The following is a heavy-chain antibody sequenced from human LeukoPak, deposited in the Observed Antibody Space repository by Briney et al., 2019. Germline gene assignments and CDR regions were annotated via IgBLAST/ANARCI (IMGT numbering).Heavy chain of an antibody. Sequence: SETLSLTCTVSGGSISSYYWSWIRQPPGKGLEWIGYIYYSGSTNYNPSLKSRVTISVDTSKNQFSLKLSSVTAADTAVYYCARSQGYSSSWYGGRDYWGQGTLVTVSS. CDR1: GGSISSYY. CDR2: IYYSGST. J-gene: IGHJ4*02. CDR3: ARSQGYSSSWYGGRDY. D-gene: IGHD6-13*01. V-gene: IGHV4-59*12.